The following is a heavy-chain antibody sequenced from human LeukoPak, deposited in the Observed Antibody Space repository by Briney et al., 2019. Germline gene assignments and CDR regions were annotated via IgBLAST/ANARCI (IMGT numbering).Heavy chain of an antibody. CDR1: GFTFSHYY. CDR3: ARESIVVVPTTMDDASDI. J-gene: IGHJ3*02. V-gene: IGHV3-7*01. CDR2: IKQDGSEQ. Sequence: GTSLRLSCAASGFTFSHYYMSWVRQAPGKGLEWVANIKQDGSEQFYLDSVKGRFTISRDNAKNALYLQMHSLRVEDTAVYYCARESIVVVPTTMDDASDIWGQGTMVTVSS. D-gene: IGHD2-2*01.